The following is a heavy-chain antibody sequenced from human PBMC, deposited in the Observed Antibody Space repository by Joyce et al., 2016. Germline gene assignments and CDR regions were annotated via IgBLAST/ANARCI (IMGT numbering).Heavy chain of an antibody. J-gene: IGHJ4*02. CDR2: FYYDGNNK. CDR1: GFSLTNYG. Sequence: QVQLVESGGGVVQPGRSLRLSCAASGFSLTNYGMHWVRQAPGEGLEGVAVFYYDGNNKYYADSVKGRFTISRDTSTNTLFLHMNSLRADDTGLYYCARGGPAQAFDYWGQGTVVTVSS. V-gene: IGHV3-33*01. CDR3: ARGGPAQAFDY.